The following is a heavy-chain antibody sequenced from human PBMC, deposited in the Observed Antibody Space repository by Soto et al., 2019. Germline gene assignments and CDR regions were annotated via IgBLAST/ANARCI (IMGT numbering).Heavy chain of an antibody. CDR2: ISGSGGST. Sequence: TLSCAASGFTFSSYAMSWVRQAPGKGLEWVSAISGSGGSTYYADSVKGRFTISRDNSKNTLYLQMNSLRAEDTAVYYCAMSGYSSSWYPWKWFDLWGQGTLVTVYS. CDR1: GFTFSSYA. J-gene: IGHJ5*02. V-gene: IGHV3-23*01. D-gene: IGHD6-13*01. CDR3: AMSGYSSSWYPWKWFDL.